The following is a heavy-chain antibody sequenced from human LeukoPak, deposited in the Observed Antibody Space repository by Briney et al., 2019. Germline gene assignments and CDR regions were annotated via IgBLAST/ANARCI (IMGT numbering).Heavy chain of an antibody. CDR1: GFTFSSYA. CDR3: VKMGELIASGFYDY. D-gene: IGHD3-16*01. CDR2: ITSNGENI. V-gene: IGHV3-64D*06. Sequence: GGSLRLSCSGSGFTFSSYAMQWVRQAPGKGLEFVSAITSNGENIDYADSVTGRFTISRDNSKNTLSLQMSSLRREDTAVYYCVKMGELIASGFYDYWGQGTLVTVSS. J-gene: IGHJ4*03.